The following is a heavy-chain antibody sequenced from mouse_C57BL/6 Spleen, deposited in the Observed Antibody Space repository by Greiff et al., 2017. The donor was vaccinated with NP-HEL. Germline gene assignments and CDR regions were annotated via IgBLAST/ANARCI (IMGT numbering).Heavy chain of an antibody. CDR1: GFTFSDYG. D-gene: IGHD2-5*01. J-gene: IGHJ4*01. CDR3: ARSYSNYEGYAMDY. V-gene: IGHV5-17*01. Sequence: EVKLVESGGGLVKPGGSLKLSCAASGFTFSDYGMHWVRQAPEKGLEWVAYISSGSSTIYYADTVKGRFTISRDNAKNTLFLQMTSLRSEDTAMYYCARSYSNYEGYAMDYWGQGTSVTVSS. CDR2: ISSGSSTI.